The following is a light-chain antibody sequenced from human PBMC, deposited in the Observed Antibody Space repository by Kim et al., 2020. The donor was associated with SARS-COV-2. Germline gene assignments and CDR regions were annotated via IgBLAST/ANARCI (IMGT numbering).Light chain of an antibody. V-gene: IGLV1-47*02. CDR1: SSNIGSNY. CDR3: AAWDDSLSGWV. Sequence: QSVLTQPSSASGTPGQRVTISCPGSSSNIGSNYVYWYQQLPGTAPKLLIYSNNQRPSGVPDRFSGSKSGTSASLAISGLRSEDEADYYCAAWDDSLSGWVFGGGTQLTVL. CDR2: SNN. J-gene: IGLJ3*02.